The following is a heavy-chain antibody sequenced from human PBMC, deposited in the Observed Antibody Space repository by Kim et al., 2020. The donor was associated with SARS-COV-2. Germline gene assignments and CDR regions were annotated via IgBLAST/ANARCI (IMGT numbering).Heavy chain of an antibody. CDR2: IRSKVNGYAT. CDR1: GFTFSDSA. Sequence: GGSLKLSCGASGFTFSDSAMHWVRQASGKGLEWLGRIRSKVNGYATAYGASVRGRFTISRDDSKNTAYLQMNSLKTEDTAVYYCTSVPGTTVAFCDAFDICGQGTMVAVSS. CDR3: TSVPGTTVAFCDAFDI. D-gene: IGHD1-1*01. J-gene: IGHJ3*02. V-gene: IGHV3-73*01.